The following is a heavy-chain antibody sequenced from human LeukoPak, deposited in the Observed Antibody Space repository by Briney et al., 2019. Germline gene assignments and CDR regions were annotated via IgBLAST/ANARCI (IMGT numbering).Heavy chain of an antibody. D-gene: IGHD3-16*02. J-gene: IGHJ4*02. CDR2: INPNSGGT. Sequence: ASVKVSCKASGYTFTGYYMHWVRQAPGQGLEWMGWINPNSGGTNYAQKFQGRVTMTRDTSISTAYMELSRLRSDDTAVYYYAREGYDYVWGSYRFHFDYWGQGTLVTVSS. CDR3: AREGYDYVWGSYRFHFDY. V-gene: IGHV1-2*02. CDR1: GYTFTGYY.